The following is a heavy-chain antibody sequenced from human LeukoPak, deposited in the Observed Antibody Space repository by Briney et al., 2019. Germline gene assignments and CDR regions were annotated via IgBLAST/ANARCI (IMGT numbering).Heavy chain of an antibody. CDR3: ARDKDYFDSGGAFDI. CDR1: GGSISSYY. CDR2: IYYSGST. J-gene: IGHJ3*02. D-gene: IGHD3-22*01. Sequence: SETLPLTCTVSGGSISSYYWSWIRQPPGKGLEWIGYIYYSGSTNYNPSLKSRVTMSVDTSKNQLSLKLSSVTAADTAVYYCARDKDYFDSGGAFDIWGQGTMVTVSS. V-gene: IGHV4-59*01.